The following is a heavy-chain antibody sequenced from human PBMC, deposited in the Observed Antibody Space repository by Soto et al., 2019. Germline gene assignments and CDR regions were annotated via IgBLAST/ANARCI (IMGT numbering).Heavy chain of an antibody. D-gene: IGHD6-19*01. V-gene: IGHV3-9*01. Sequence: EVQLVESGGGLVQPGRSLRLSCAASGFTFDDYAMHWVRQAPGKGLEWVSGISWNSGSIGYADSVKGRFTISRDNAKNSLYLQMNSLRAEDTALYYCAKDGPQSEAVAGNWFDPWGPGTLVTVSS. CDR2: ISWNSGSI. J-gene: IGHJ5*02. CDR3: AKDGPQSEAVAGNWFDP. CDR1: GFTFDDYA.